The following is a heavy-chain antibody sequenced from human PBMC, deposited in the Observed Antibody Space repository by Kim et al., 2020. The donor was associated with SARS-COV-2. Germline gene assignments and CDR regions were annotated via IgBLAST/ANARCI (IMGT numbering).Heavy chain of an antibody. CDR3: ARVNGPKLATMDY. V-gene: IGHV4-31*03. CDR2: IYYSGST. D-gene: IGHD5-12*01. J-gene: IGHJ4*02. CDR1: GGSISSGGYY. Sequence: SETLSLTCTVSGGSISSGGYYWSWIRQHPGKGLEWIGYIYYSGSTYYNPSLKSRVTISLDTSKNQFTLKLSSVTAADAAVYYCARVNGPKLATMDYWGQGTPVTVSS.